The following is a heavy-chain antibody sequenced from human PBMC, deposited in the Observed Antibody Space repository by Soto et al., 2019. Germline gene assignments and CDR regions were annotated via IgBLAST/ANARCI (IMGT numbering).Heavy chain of an antibody. J-gene: IGHJ4*02. CDR2: ISYDGSNK. CDR3: ARAGGLLLDY. V-gene: IGHV3-30-3*01. CDR1: GFTFSSYA. D-gene: IGHD2-15*01. Sequence: QVQLVESGGGVVQPGRSLRLSCVASGFTFSSYAMHWVRQAPGKGLEWVAVISYDGSNKYYADSVKGRFTISRDISKNTLYLQMNSLRPEDTAVYYCARAGGLLLDYWGQGTLVTVSS.